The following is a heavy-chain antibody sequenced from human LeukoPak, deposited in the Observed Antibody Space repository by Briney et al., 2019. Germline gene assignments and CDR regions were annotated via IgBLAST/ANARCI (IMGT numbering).Heavy chain of an antibody. V-gene: IGHV4-39*01. CDR3: ASGGYDFWSGYFPHDAFDI. CDR1: GGSISSSSYY. Sequence: SETLSLTCTVSGGSISSSSYYWGWIRQPPGKGLEWIGSIYYSGSTYYNTSLKRRVTISVDTSKNQFSLKLSSVTAADTAVYYCASGGYDFWSGYFPHDAFDIWGQGTMVTVSS. CDR2: IYYSGST. J-gene: IGHJ3*02. D-gene: IGHD3-3*01.